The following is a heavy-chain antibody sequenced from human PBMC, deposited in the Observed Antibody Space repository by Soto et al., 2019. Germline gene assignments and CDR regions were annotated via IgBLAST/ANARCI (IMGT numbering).Heavy chain of an antibody. Sequence: SETLSLTCTVSGGSISSSYGSWIRQPPVNGLGWIGYIYDIVSTYYNSSLKSRVTMSLYTSKNQFSLKRSSVTAADTAVYYSARQLIYWGQGTPVTVSS. V-gene: IGHV4-59*08. CDR2: IYDIVST. CDR1: GGSISSSY. J-gene: IGHJ4*02. D-gene: IGHD6-13*01. CDR3: ARQLIY.